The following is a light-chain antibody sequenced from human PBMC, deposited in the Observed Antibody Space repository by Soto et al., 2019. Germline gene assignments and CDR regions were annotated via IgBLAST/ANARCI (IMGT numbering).Light chain of an antibody. Sequence: QYALTQPASVSGSPGQSITISCTGTSSDVGGYDYVSWHQQHPGKAPKLMIYEVNTRPSGVSNRFSGSKSGNTASLTISGLQAVDEADYYCCSYTSSGAHVFGGGTKVTVL. CDR3: CSYTSSGAHV. CDR2: EVN. V-gene: IGLV2-14*01. CDR1: SSDVGGYDY. J-gene: IGLJ2*01.